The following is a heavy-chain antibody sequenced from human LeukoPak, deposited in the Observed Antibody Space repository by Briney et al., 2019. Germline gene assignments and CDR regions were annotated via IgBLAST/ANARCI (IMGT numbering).Heavy chain of an antibody. J-gene: IGHJ4*02. V-gene: IGHV4-39*01. CDR2: IYYSGST. CDR3: ARLRIKQLGWD. CDR1: GGSISSSSYY. D-gene: IGHD6-6*01. Sequence: SETLSLTCTVYGGSISSSSYYWGWIRQPPGKGLEWIGSIYYSGSTYYNPSLKSRVTISVDTSKNQFSLKLSSVTAADTAVYYCARLRIKQLGWDWGQGTLVTVSS.